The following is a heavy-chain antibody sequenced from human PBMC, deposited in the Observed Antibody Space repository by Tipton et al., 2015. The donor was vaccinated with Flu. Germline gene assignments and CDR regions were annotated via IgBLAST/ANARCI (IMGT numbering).Heavy chain of an antibody. CDR1: GFTFSNAW. CDR2: ISSSGSST. Sequence: SLRLSCAASGFTFSNAWLSWVRQAPGKGLEWVAYISSSGSSTFYAASVRGRFTISRDDATNSLFLQMNSLTAEDTAFYYCARDRSIEEYYDNSGATNPHFDHWGQGALVAVSS. J-gene: IGHJ4*02. CDR3: ARDRSIEEYYDNSGATNPHFDH. D-gene: IGHD3-22*01. V-gene: IGHV3-11*01.